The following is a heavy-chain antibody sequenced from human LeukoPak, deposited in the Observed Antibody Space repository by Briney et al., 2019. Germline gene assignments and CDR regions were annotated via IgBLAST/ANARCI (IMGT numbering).Heavy chain of an antibody. CDR2: IYYSGST. CDR1: GGSISSGDYY. J-gene: IGHJ6*04. Sequence: PSETLSLTCTVPGGSISSGDYYWSWIRQPPGKGLEWIGYIYYSGSTYYNPSLKSRVTISVDTSKNQFSLKLSSVTAADTAMYYCARDRLIAAAGTLAGMDVWGKGTTVTVSS. V-gene: IGHV4-30-4*01. D-gene: IGHD6-13*01. CDR3: ARDRLIAAAGTLAGMDV.